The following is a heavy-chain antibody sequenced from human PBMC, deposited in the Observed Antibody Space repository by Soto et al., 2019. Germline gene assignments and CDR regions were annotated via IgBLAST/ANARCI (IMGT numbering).Heavy chain of an antibody. CDR1: GFTFSSYA. Sequence: PGGSLRLSCAASGFTFSSYAMSWVRQAPGKGLEWVSAISGSGGSTYYADSVKGRFTISRDNSKNTLYLQMNSLRAEDTAVYYCATPLRLLWFGGDDAFDSRAQGTMVTGSS. CDR2: ISGSGGST. CDR3: ATPLRLLWFGGDDAFDS. D-gene: IGHD3-10*01. V-gene: IGHV3-23*01. J-gene: IGHJ3*02.